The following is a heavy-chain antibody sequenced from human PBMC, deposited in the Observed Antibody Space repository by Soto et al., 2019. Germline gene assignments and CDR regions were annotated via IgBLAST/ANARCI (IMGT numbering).Heavy chain of an antibody. J-gene: IGHJ5*02. D-gene: IGHD1-7*01. CDR1: GYTFTSYG. CDR2: ISAYNGNT. V-gene: IGHV1-18*01. Sequence: GASVKVSCKASGYTFTSYGISWVRQAPGQGLEWMGWISAYNGNTNYAQKLQGRVTMTTDTSTSTAYMELRSLRSDDTAVYYCARVGLDLGPYNWFDPWGQGTLVTVSS. CDR3: ARVGLDLGPYNWFDP.